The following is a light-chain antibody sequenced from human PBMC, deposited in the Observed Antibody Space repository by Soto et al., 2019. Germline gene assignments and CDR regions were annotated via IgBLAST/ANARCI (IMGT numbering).Light chain of an antibody. V-gene: IGKV1-5*03. CDR3: QQYKSYTS. J-gene: IGKJ2*01. CDR1: QSISSW. CDR2: KAS. Sequence: DVPMTQSPSTLSASVGDRVTITCRASQSISSWLAWYQQKPGKAPKLLIYKASTLESGVPSRFSGSGSGTEFALTISSLQPDDSASYYCQQYKSYTSFGQGTKLEIK.